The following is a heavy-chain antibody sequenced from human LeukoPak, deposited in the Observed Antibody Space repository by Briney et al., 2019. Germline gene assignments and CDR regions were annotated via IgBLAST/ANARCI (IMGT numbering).Heavy chain of an antibody. Sequence: GGSLRLSCAASGLTFSSYAMHWVRQAPGKGLEWVAVISYDGSNKYYADSVKGRFTISRDNSKNTLYLQMNSLRAEDTAVYYCARALPITMIVVVYPGGMDVWGQGTTVTVSS. CDR2: ISYDGSNK. V-gene: IGHV3-30-3*01. J-gene: IGHJ6*02. CDR3: ARALPITMIVVVYPGGMDV. CDR1: GLTFSSYA. D-gene: IGHD3-22*01.